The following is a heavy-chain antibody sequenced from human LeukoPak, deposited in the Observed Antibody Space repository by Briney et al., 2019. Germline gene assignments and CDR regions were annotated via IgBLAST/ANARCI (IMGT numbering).Heavy chain of an antibody. J-gene: IGHJ6*02. V-gene: IGHV3-9*01. CDR1: GFTFDDYA. CDR3: AKDISPEYYYGMDV. Sequence: GGSLRLSCAASGFTFDDYAMHWVRQAPGKGLEWVSGISWNSGSIGYADSVKGRFIISRDNAKNSLYLQMNSLRAEDTALYYCAKDISPEYYYGMDVWGQGTTVTVSS. CDR2: ISWNSGSI.